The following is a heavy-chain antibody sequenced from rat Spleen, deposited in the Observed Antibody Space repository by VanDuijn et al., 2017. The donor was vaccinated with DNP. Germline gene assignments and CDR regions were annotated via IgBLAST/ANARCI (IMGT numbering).Heavy chain of an antibody. Sequence: EVQLQESGPGLVKPSQSLSLTCSVTGYSITSNYWGWIRKFPGSEMEWSGQISYGGSTRYNPSLKSRISITRDTSKNQFFLQLNSLTTEDTATYYCARLRLEWEVRAMDAWGQGTSVTVSS. D-gene: IGHD1-1*01. CDR3: ARLRLEWEVRAMDA. V-gene: IGHV3-1*01. J-gene: IGHJ4*01. CDR1: GYSITSNY. CDR2: ISYGGST.